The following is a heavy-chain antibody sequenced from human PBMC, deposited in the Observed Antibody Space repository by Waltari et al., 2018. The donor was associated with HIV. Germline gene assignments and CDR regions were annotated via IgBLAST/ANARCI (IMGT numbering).Heavy chain of an antibody. V-gene: IGHV1-2*02. Sequence: QVELVQSGAEVKKPGASVKVSCKASGDTFTDNYIHWLRQAPGHGLEWMGWINPKSGGTKHAQKFQGRVTMTRDTSMSTVYMEVSRLTSDDTAVYYCARGGASTTPRDYNYYGLDVWGQGTTVTVSS. CDR1: GDTFTDNY. D-gene: IGHD2-2*01. CDR2: INPKSGGT. J-gene: IGHJ6*02. CDR3: ARGGASTTPRDYNYYGLDV.